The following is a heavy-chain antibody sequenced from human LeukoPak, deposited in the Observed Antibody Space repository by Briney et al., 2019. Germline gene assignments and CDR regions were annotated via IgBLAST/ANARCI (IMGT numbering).Heavy chain of an antibody. CDR1: GFTFSSYE. D-gene: IGHD3-10*01. Sequence: GGSLRLSCAASGFTFSSYEMNWVRQAPGKGLEWVSYISSSGSTIYYADSVKGRFTISRDNAKNSLYLQMNSLRAEDTAVYYCARYYYGSGKPVYNWFDPWGQGTLVTVSS. CDR2: ISSSGSTI. CDR3: ARYYYGSGKPVYNWFDP. J-gene: IGHJ5*02. V-gene: IGHV3-48*03.